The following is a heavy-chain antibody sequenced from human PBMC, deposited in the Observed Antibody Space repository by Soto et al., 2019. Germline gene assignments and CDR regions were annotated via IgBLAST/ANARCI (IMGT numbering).Heavy chain of an antibody. CDR1: GFTFINYA. Sequence: QVQLVESGGGVVQPGRSLRLSCAASGFTFINYAMHWVRQAPGKGLEWVAVISYDGSNKYYADSVKGRFTISRDNSKNTLYLQMNSLRAEDTAMYYCASPDLEGGCYPDYWGQGTLVTVS. CDR2: ISYDGSNK. V-gene: IGHV3-30-3*01. CDR3: ASPDLEGGCYPDY. J-gene: IGHJ4*02. D-gene: IGHD1-26*01.